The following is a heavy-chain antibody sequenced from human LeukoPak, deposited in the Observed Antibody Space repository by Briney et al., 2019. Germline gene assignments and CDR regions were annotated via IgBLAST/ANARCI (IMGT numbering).Heavy chain of an antibody. CDR1: GFTFTSSA. V-gene: IGHV1-58*02. CDR3: AAENRYCSGGSCYSDVY. CDR2: IVVGSGNT. D-gene: IGHD2-15*01. Sequence: SVKVSCKASGFTFTSSAMQWVRQARGQRLEWIGWIVVGSGNTNYAQKFQERVTITRDMSTSTAYMELSSLRSEDTAVYYCAAENRYCSGGSCYSDVYWGQGTLVTASS. J-gene: IGHJ4*02.